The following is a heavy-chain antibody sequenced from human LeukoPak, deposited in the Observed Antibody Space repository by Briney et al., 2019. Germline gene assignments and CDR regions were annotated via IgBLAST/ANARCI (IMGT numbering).Heavy chain of an antibody. D-gene: IGHD2-2*01. CDR1: GFTFSNYK. V-gene: IGHV3-21*01. Sequence: PGGSLRLSCSASGFTFSNYKMNWVRQAPGKGLEWVSSIGSSSSYIYYADSVKGRFTISRDNAKNSLFLQMNSLRAEDTAVYYCARERLVVVGDSYYYYGMDVWGQGTTVTVSS. CDR2: IGSSSSYI. J-gene: IGHJ6*02. CDR3: ARERLVVVGDSYYYYGMDV.